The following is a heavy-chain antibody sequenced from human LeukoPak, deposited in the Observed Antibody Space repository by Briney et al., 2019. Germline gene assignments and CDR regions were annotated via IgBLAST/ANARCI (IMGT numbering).Heavy chain of an antibody. CDR2: IYYTGGT. V-gene: IGHV4-59*01. Sequence: SETLSLTCTVSGGSISSYYWSWIRQPPGKELEWIGYIYYTGGTNSNPSLKSRVTISVDTSKNQFSLILSSVTAADTPVYYCAGGYSTSSFLVWGQGTLVTVSS. D-gene: IGHD6-6*01. J-gene: IGHJ4*02. CDR3: AGGYSTSSFLV. CDR1: GGSISSYY.